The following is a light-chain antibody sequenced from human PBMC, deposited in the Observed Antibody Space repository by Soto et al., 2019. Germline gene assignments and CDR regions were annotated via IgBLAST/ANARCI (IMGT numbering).Light chain of an antibody. CDR3: HQYGGSYT. V-gene: IGKV3-20*01. CDR1: QSVSSSY. Sequence: DIVLTQSPATLSLSPGETATVSCRASQSVSSSYLAWYKQKPGQAPRLLIYGASSRATGIPDRFSGSGSGTDFFLTISRVEPEDFAVYYCHQYGGSYTFGQGTKLAIK. J-gene: IGKJ2*01. CDR2: GAS.